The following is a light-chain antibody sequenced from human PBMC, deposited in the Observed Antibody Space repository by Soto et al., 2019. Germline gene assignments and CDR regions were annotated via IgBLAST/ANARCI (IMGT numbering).Light chain of an antibody. J-gene: IGKJ2*01. CDR2: GAS. CDR1: QSLRRSN. Sequence: EIVLTQSPGTLSLSPGERATLSCRASQSLRRSNLAWYQQKPGQAPRVLIYGASSRATGIPDRFSGSGSGTDFTLTISRLEYEDFAVYYCQQYHSAPDTFGQGTKLEIK. V-gene: IGKV3-20*01. CDR3: QQYHSAPDT.